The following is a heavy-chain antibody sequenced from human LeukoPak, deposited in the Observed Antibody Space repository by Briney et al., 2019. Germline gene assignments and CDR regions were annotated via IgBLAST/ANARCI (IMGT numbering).Heavy chain of an antibody. V-gene: IGHV3-11*04. D-gene: IGHD1-26*01. CDR2: ISNSGNTI. Sequence: GGSLRLSCAASGFTFSDYYMSWIRQAPGKGLEWVSYISNSGNTIYYADSVKGRFTISRDNAKNSLYLQMNSLRAEDTAVYYCARLEGRVGAILYYYYYMDVWGKGTTVTVSS. CDR1: GFTFSDYY. CDR3: ARLEGRVGAILYYYYYMDV. J-gene: IGHJ6*03.